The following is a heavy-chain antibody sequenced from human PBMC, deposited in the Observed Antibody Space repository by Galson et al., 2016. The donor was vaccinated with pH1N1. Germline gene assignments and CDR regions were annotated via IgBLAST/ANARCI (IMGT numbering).Heavy chain of an antibody. CDR3: IDSGKYYYDL. V-gene: IGHV3-7*05. CDR2: IKQDGSET. CDR1: GFTFSDYW. D-gene: IGHD2/OR15-2a*01. J-gene: IGHJ4*02. Sequence: SLRLSCAASGFTFSDYWMSWVRQAPGKGLEWVANIKQDGSETYYVDSVKGRFTISRDNAKASLDLQMNSLRVDDTALYYSIDSGKYYYDLWGRGTLVTVSS.